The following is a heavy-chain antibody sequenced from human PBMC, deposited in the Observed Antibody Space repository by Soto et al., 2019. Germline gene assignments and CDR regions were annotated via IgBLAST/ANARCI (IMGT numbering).Heavy chain of an antibody. CDR1: GFTVSSNY. V-gene: IGHV3-66*01. D-gene: IGHD2-15*01. J-gene: IGHJ3*02. Sequence: GGSLRLSCAASGFTVSSNYMSWVRQAPGKGLEWVSVIYSGGSTYYADSVKGRFTISRDNSKNTLYLQMNSLRAEDTAVYYCARSPYCSGGSCYSAAFDIWGQGTMVTVSS. CDR2: IYSGGST. CDR3: ARSPYCSGGSCYSAAFDI.